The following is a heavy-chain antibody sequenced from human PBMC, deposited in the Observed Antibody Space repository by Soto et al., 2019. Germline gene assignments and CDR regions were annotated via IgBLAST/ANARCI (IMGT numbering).Heavy chain of an antibody. CDR1: GGSISSYY. CDR2: IYYSGST. CDR3: ARDFRPPFPYCSGGSCSSLNWFDP. D-gene: IGHD2-15*01. V-gene: IGHV4-59*01. Sequence: SETLSLTCTVSGGSISSYYWSWIRQPPGKGLEWIGYIYYSGSTNYNPSLKSQVTISVDTSKNQFSLKRSSVTAADTAVYYCARDFRPPFPYCSGGSCSSLNWFDPWGQGTLVTVSS. J-gene: IGHJ5*02.